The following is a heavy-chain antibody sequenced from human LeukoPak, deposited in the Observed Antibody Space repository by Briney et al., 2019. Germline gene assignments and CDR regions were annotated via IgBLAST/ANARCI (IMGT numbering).Heavy chain of an antibody. CDR3: ARDLTTVTPLGY. V-gene: IGHV1-46*01. Sequence: ASVKVSCKAAGYTFTSYYMHWVRQAPGQGLEWMGIINPSGGSTSYAQKFQGRVTMTRDTSTSTVYMELSSLRSEDTAVYYCARDLTTVTPLGYWGQGTLVTVSS. CDR2: INPSGGST. D-gene: IGHD4-11*01. CDR1: GYTFTSYY. J-gene: IGHJ4*02.